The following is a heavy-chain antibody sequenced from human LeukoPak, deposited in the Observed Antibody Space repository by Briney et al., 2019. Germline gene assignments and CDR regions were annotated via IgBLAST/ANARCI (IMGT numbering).Heavy chain of an antibody. CDR1: GGSITSGDYY. Sequence: SETLSLTCTVSGGSITSGDYYWSWIRHPPGEGLEWLGYIHFRGSTSYNPSLKSRVAISVDTSKNQFSLRLSSVTTADTAVYYCAREGCSGGSCYYYYGMDVWGQGTTVTVSS. CDR2: IHFRGST. CDR3: AREGCSGGSCYYYYGMDV. V-gene: IGHV4-30-4*01. D-gene: IGHD2-15*01. J-gene: IGHJ6*02.